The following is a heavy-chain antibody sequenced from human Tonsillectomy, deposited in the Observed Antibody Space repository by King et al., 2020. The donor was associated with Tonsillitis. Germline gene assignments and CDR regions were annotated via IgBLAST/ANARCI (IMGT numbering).Heavy chain of an antibody. CDR2: VYHSGST. D-gene: IGHD5-24*01. Sequence: QLQESGPGLMKPSETLSLTCTVSHYSISSAYYWGWIRQPPGKGLEWIGCVYHSGSTYYNPSLKSRVTISVNTSKNQFSLKLSSVTAADTAVYYCARGVEMSTSDYWGQGTLVTVSS. V-gene: IGHV4-38-2*02. J-gene: IGHJ4*02. CDR3: ARGVEMSTSDY. CDR1: HYSISSAYY.